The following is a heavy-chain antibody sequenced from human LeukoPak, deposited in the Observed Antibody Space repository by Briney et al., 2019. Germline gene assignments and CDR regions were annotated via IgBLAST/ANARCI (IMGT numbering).Heavy chain of an antibody. CDR1: SVSISSSSHD. V-gene: IGHV3-11*04. CDR3: AELGITMIGGV. D-gene: IGHD3-10*02. Sequence: LSLTCTVSSVSISSSSHDWGWIRQPPGKGLEWVSYISSSGSTIYYADSVKGRFTISRDNAKNSLYLQMNSLRAEDTAVYYCAELGITMIGGVWGKGTTVTISS. J-gene: IGHJ6*04. CDR2: ISSSGSTI.